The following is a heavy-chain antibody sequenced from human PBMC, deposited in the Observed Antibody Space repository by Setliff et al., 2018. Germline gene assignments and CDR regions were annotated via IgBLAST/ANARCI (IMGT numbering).Heavy chain of an antibody. CDR2: MNPNSGDT. CDR1: GYTFITYD. Sequence: GASVKVSCKASGYTFITYDINWVRQASGQGLEWMGWMNPNSGDTGYAQKFQGRVTMTRDTSISTAYMELSSLRSEDTAVYYCARDMDYYGSGSSLDAFDIWGQGTMVTVSS. D-gene: IGHD3-10*01. V-gene: IGHV1-8*02. CDR3: ARDMDYYGSGSSLDAFDI. J-gene: IGHJ3*02.